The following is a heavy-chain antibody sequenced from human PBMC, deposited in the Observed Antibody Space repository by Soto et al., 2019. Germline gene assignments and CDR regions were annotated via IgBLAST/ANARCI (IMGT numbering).Heavy chain of an antibody. J-gene: IGHJ6*02. V-gene: IGHV3-23*01. CDR3: AKVSLGHINFTEYYYYGMDV. D-gene: IGHD2-21*01. CDR2: ISGGGGST. Sequence: GGSLRLSCAASGFTFSTYAINWVRQAPGKGLEWVSAISGGGGSTYYADSVKGRVTISRDNSKNTLYLQMNSLRAEDTAVYYCAKVSLGHINFTEYYYYGMDVWGQGTTVTVSS. CDR1: GFTFSTYA.